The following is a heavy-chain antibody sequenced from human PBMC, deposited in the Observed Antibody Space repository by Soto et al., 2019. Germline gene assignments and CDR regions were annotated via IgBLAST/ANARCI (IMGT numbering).Heavy chain of an antibody. CDR1: GCSIGTYW. Sequence: SETLSLTCTVSGCSIGTYWWTWMRQPPGKGLEWIGDIYYSGSTNYNPSLKSRVTLSVDTSNNQFSLSLTSVTAADTAVYFCVGNYDSSFDYWGRGTLVTVSS. CDR3: VGNYDSSFDY. V-gene: IGHV4-59*01. CDR2: IYYSGST. J-gene: IGHJ4*02. D-gene: IGHD3-22*01.